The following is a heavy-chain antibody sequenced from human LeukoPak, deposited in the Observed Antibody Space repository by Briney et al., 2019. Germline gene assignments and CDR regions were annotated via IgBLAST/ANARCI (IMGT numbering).Heavy chain of an antibody. D-gene: IGHD2-21*02. Sequence: PGGSLRLSCAASGFTFSSYGMHWVRQAPGKGLEWVAVISYDGGNKYYADSVKGRFTISRDNSKNTLYLQMNSLRAEDTAVYYCAKDMALVVVTDNGMDVWGQGTTVTVSS. CDR1: GFTFSSYG. CDR3: AKDMALVVVTDNGMDV. J-gene: IGHJ6*02. CDR2: ISYDGGNK. V-gene: IGHV3-30*18.